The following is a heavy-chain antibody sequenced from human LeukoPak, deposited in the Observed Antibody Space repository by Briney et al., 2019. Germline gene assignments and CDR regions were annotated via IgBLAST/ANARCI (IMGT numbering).Heavy chain of an antibody. V-gene: IGHV3-30*04. CDR2: ITYDGSKK. CDR3: AKDSGRVYYYYMDV. J-gene: IGHJ6*03. Sequence: PGGSLRLSCAPSGFTFSSYAMHWVRQAPGKGLEWVAFITYDGSKKYYADSLKGRFTISRDKSKNTVYLQMNSLRIEDTAMYYCAKDSGRVYYYYMDVWGKGTTVTISS. CDR1: GFTFSSYA.